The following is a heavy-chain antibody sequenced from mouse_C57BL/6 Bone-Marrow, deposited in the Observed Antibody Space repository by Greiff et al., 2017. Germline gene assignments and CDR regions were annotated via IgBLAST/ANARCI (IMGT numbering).Heavy chain of an antibody. CDR2: IDPNSGGT. CDR1: GYTFTSYW. V-gene: IGHV1-72*01. J-gene: IGHJ4*01. CDR3: ARSELPYYAMAY. D-gene: IGHD2-1*01. Sequence: LQQPGAELVKPGASVKLSCKASGYTFTSYWMHWVKQRPGRGLAWLGRIDPNSGGTKYNEKFKSKAKLTVDKPSSTAYMQLRSLTSEDSAVYYCARSELPYYAMAYWGQGTSVTVSS.